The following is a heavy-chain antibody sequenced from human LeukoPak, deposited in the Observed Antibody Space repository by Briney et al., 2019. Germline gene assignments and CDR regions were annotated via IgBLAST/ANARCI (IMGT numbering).Heavy chain of an antibody. CDR3: AKDMEEWELLTFDY. CDR2: IGGSGGST. D-gene: IGHD1-26*01. J-gene: IGHJ4*02. CDR1: GFTFNNYG. Sequence: GGSLRLSCVASGFTFNNYGIHWVCQAPEKGLEWVSAIGGSGGSTYYADSVKGRFTISRDNSKNTLYLQMNSLRAEDTAVYYCAKDMEEWELLTFDYWGQGTLVTVSS. V-gene: IGHV3-23*01.